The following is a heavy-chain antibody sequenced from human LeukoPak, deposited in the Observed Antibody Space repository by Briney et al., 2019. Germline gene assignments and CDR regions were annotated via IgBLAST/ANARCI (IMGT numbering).Heavy chain of an antibody. V-gene: IGHV4-34*01. CDR3: ARSWMVGEGAFDI. CDR1: GGSFSGYY. D-gene: IGHD1-26*01. CDR2: INHSGST. Sequence: SETLSLTCAVYGGSFSGYYWSWIRQPPGKGLEWIGEINHSGSTKYNPSLKSRVTISVDTSKNQFSLKLSSVAAADTALYYCARSWMVGEGAFDIWGQGSMVIVSS. J-gene: IGHJ3*02.